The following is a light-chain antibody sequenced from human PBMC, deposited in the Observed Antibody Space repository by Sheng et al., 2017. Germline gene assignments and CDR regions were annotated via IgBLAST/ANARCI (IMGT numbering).Light chain of an antibody. CDR3: QVWDSIGDHYV. Sequence: SYVLTQPPSVSVAPGKTATITCGGNNIGGKSVHWYQQKPGRAPVLVVYDDSDRPSGIPERFSGSNSENTATLTLSRVEAGDEADYYCQVWDSIGDHYVFGSGTTVTVL. CDR1: NIGGKS. CDR2: DDS. V-gene: IGLV3-21*01. J-gene: IGLJ1*01.